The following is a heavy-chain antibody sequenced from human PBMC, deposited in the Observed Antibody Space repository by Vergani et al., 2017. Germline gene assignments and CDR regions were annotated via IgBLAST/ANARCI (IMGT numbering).Heavy chain of an antibody. CDR3: ARGGGIAARPASMVYHYYMDV. V-gene: IGHV3-30-3*01. Sequence: QVQLVESGGGVVQPGRYLRLSCAASGFTLSSYAMQWVRQAPGKGLEWVAGISYDGSNKYYADSVKGRFTISRDNSKNTLYLQMISLRVEDTAVYYCARGGGIAARPASMVYHYYMDVWGKGATVTVSS. CDR1: GFTLSSYA. CDR2: ISYDGSNK. D-gene: IGHD6-6*01. J-gene: IGHJ6*03.